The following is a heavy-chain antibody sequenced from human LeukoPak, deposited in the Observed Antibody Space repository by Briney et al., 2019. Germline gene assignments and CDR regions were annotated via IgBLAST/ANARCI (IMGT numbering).Heavy chain of an antibody. Sequence: GGSLRLSCAASGFTFSRYGMHWVRQAPGKGLEWVAVIWYDGSNKYYADSVKGRFTISRDNSKNTLYLQMNSLRAEDTAVYYCARSYYYDSSGYYPNFDYWGQRTLVTVSS. V-gene: IGHV3-33*01. D-gene: IGHD3-22*01. J-gene: IGHJ4*02. CDR2: IWYDGSNK. CDR3: ARSYYYDSSGYYPNFDY. CDR1: GFTFSRYG.